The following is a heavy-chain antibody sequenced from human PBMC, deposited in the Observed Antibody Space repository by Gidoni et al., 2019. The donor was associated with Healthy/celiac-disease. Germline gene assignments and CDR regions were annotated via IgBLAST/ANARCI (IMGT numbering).Heavy chain of an antibody. CDR1: AASVSSNSAA. CDR3: ARDRVAAASFDP. D-gene: IGHD6-13*01. CDR2: TYYRSKWYN. Sequence: QVQLQQSGPGLVKPSQTLPLTRAISAASVSSNSAAWHWIRQSPGRGLEWLGRTYYRSKWYNDYAVAVKSRITINPDTSKNQFSLQLNSVTPEDTAVYYCARDRVAAASFDPWGQGTLVTVSS. J-gene: IGHJ5*02. V-gene: IGHV6-1*01.